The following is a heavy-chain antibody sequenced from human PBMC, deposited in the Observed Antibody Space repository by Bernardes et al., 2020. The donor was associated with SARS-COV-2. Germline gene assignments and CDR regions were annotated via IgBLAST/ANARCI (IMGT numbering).Heavy chain of an antibody. Sequence: ASVKVSCKASGYTFTSYGISWVRQAPGQGLEWMGWISAYYGNTNYAQKLQGRVTMTTDTSTSTAYMELRSLRSDDTAVYYCARDLIGYYGSGSYHPRYYYYGMDVWCQGTTVTVAS. J-gene: IGHJ6*02. D-gene: IGHD3-10*01. CDR3: ARDLIGYYGSGSYHPRYYYYGMDV. CDR1: GYTFTSYG. V-gene: IGHV1-18*01. CDR2: ISAYYGNT.